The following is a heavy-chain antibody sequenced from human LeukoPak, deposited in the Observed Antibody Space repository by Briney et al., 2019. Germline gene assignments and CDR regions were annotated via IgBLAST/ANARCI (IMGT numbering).Heavy chain of an antibody. D-gene: IGHD5-18*01. CDR1: GGSISSYY. CDR3: ARHVGYSYGLPDGWFDP. J-gene: IGHJ5*02. Sequence: PSETLSLTCTVSGGSISSYYWSWIRQPPGKGLEWIGYIYYSGSTNYNPSLKSRVTISVDTSKNQFSLKLSSVTAADTAVYYCARHVGYSYGLPDGWFDPWGQGTLVTVSS. CDR2: IYYSGST. V-gene: IGHV4-59*08.